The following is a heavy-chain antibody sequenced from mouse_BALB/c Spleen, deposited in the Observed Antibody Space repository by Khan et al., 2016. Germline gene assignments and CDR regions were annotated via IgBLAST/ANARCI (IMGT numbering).Heavy chain of an antibody. V-gene: IGHV14-3*02. CDR2: IDPANGNT. Sequence: VQLQQSGAELVKPGASVKLSCTASGFNIKDTYMHWVKQRPEQGLEWIGRIDPANGNTKYDPKFQGTATITADTSSNTAYLQPSSLTSEDTDVYYCARGVYGSRDYYAMDYWGRGTSGTVSA. J-gene: IGHJ4*01. CDR3: ARGVYGSRDYYAMDY. D-gene: IGHD1-1*01. CDR1: GFNIKDTY.